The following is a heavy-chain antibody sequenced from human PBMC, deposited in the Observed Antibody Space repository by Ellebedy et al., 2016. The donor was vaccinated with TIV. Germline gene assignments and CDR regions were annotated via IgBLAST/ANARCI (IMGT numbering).Heavy chain of an antibody. D-gene: IGHD6-19*01. V-gene: IGHV3-33*06. CDR1: GFTFSSYG. CDR3: AKDGENSLPEWLGARDYYYNMDV. Sequence: GESLKISCAASGFTFSSYGMHSVRQAPGKGLEWVAVIWYDGSNKYYADSVKGRFTISRDNSTNTLYLQMNSLRAEDTAVYYCAKDGENSLPEWLGARDYYYNMDVWGQGTTVTVSS. CDR2: IWYDGSNK. J-gene: IGHJ6*02.